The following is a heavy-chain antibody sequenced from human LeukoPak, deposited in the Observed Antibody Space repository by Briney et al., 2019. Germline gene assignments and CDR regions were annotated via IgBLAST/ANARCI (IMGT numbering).Heavy chain of an antibody. D-gene: IGHD3-22*01. CDR1: GFTFSSYG. V-gene: IGHV3-30*02. Sequence: GGSLRLSCAASGFTFSSYGMHWVRQVPGKGLEWVAFIRYDGSNKYYADSVKGRFTISRDNSKNTLYLQMNSLRAEDTAVYYCAKDGDHYYDSSGYYPTYYMDVWGKGTTVTVSS. CDR2: IRYDGSNK. CDR3: AKDGDHYYDSSGYYPTYYMDV. J-gene: IGHJ6*03.